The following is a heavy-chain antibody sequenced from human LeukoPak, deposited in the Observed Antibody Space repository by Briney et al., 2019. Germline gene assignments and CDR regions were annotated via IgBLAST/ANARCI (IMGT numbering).Heavy chain of an antibody. CDR1: DASVSSDNYY. CDR2: VYYSGST. V-gene: IGHV4-61*01. Sequence: SETLSLTCTVSDASVSSDNYYWSWIRQPPGKGLEYIGYVYYSGSTYYNPSLTSRVTISVDTSKNQFSLKLSSVTAADTAVYYCAREDDDYTNWFDPWGQGTLVTVSS. D-gene: IGHD4-17*01. J-gene: IGHJ5*02. CDR3: AREDDDYTNWFDP.